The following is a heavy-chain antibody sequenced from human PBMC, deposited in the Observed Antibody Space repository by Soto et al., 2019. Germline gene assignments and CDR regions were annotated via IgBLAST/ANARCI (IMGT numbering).Heavy chain of an antibody. V-gene: IGHV3-11*05. CDR1: GFTFSDYY. CDR3: ASWGPNPKGDF. CDR2: ISSSSSYT. D-gene: IGHD3-16*01. Sequence: QVQLVESGGGLVQPGGSLRLSCAASGFTFSDYYMSWIRQAPGKGLEWVSYISSSSSYTNYADSVKGRFTISRDNAKNSLYLQMNSLRAEDTAVYYCASWGPNPKGDFWGQGTLVTVSS. J-gene: IGHJ4*02.